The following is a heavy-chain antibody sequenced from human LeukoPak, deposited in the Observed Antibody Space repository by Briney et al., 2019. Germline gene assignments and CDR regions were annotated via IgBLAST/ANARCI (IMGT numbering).Heavy chain of an antibody. CDR3: AKEGCSSTSCYDDY. D-gene: IGHD2-2*01. Sequence: GGSLRLSCAASGFTFSSYAMSWVRQAPGKGLEWVSAISGSGGSTYYADSVKGRFTTSRDNSKNTLYLQMNSLRAEDTAVYYCAKEGCSSTSCYDDYWGQGTLVTVSS. CDR1: GFTFSSYA. J-gene: IGHJ4*02. CDR2: ISGSGGST. V-gene: IGHV3-23*01.